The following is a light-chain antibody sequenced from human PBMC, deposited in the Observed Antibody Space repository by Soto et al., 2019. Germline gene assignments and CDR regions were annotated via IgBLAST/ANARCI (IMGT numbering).Light chain of an antibody. CDR1: QSISDT. CDR3: QQYNNWPWT. V-gene: IGKV3-15*01. J-gene: IGKJ1*01. CDR2: GAS. Sequence: VMTPSPGTLFLSSGERATLSCRASQSISDTLAWYQQKPGQAPRLLIHGASTRATGFPARFSGSGSGTDFTLTISSLQSEDFAVYYCQQYNNWPWTFGQGTKVDI.